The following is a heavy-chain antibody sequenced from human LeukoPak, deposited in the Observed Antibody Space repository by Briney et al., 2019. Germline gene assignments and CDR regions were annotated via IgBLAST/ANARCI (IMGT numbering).Heavy chain of an antibody. CDR1: GYTFTGYY. CDR2: INPNSGGT. V-gene: IGHV1-2*02. Sequence: ASVKVSCKASGYTFTGYYMHWVRQAPGQGLEWMGWINPNSGGTNYAQKFQGRVTMTRDTSISTAYMELSRLRSDDTAVYYCARDCSAGNCYSYIWGQGTLVTVSS. CDR3: ARDCSAGNCYSYI. J-gene: IGHJ4*02. D-gene: IGHD2-15*01.